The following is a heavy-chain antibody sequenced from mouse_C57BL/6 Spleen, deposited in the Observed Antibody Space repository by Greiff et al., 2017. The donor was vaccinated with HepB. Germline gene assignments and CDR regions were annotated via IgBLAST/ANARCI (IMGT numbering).Heavy chain of an antibody. D-gene: IGHD1-1*01. Sequence: QVQLKQSGAELVRPGASVTLSCKASGYTFTDYEMHWVKQTPVHGLEWIGAIDPETGGTAYNQKFKGKAILTADKSSSTAYMELRSLTSEDSAVYYCTRAITTVVATPWYFDVWGTGTTVTVSS. V-gene: IGHV1-15*01. CDR2: IDPETGGT. CDR1: GYTFTDYE. CDR3: TRAITTVVATPWYFDV. J-gene: IGHJ1*03.